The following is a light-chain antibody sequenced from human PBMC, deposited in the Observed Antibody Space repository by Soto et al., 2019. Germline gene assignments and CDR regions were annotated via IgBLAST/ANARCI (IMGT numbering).Light chain of an antibody. CDR1: QSLSGS. V-gene: IGKV3-15*01. CDR3: QQYSKWPPWT. CDR2: RAS. Sequence: EIVMTQSPATLAGSPGETVTLSCSASQSLSGSLALYQQKPGQAPRLLIFRASTRATGVPARFSGRGSGTEFTLTISGLQSEDFAVYYCQQYSKWPPWTFGPGTKVHIK. J-gene: IGKJ1*01.